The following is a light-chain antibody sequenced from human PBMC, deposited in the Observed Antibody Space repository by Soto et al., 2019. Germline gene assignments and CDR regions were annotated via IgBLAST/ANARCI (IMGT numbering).Light chain of an antibody. CDR1: SSNIGSNI. CDR3: AAWDDRLNGYV. CDR2: SSN. V-gene: IGLV1-44*01. Sequence: QSVLTQPPSASGTPGQRVTISCSGSSSNIGSNIVSWYQQLPGTAPKVLISSSNQRPSGVPDRFSGSKSGTSASLAISGVLSEDEADYYCAAWDDRLNGYVFGTGTKVTVL. J-gene: IGLJ1*01.